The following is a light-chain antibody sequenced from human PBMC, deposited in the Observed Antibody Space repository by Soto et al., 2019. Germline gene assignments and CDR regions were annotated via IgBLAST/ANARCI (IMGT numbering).Light chain of an antibody. CDR1: SSDVGGYNY. Sequence: QSVLTQPASVSGSPGQSINISCTGTSSDVGGYNYVSWYRHHPGKAPKLIIYDVSNRPSGVSNPFSGSKSGNTASLTISGLQPEDEADYYCSSYTTSNTRQIVFGTGTQLTVL. J-gene: IGLJ1*01. CDR3: SSYTTSNTRQIV. V-gene: IGLV2-14*03. CDR2: DVS.